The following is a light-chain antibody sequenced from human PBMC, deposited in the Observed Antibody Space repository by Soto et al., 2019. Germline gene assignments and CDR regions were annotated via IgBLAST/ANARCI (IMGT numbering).Light chain of an antibody. CDR2: DAS. V-gene: IGKV3-20*01. Sequence: EIVLTQSPGTLSLSPGERATLSCRASQSVTSNYLAWYQQKPGQAPRLLICDASSRATGIPDRFSGSGSGTDVTLTIARLEPEDFALYYCQQYGTSPYSFGQGTKLEIK. J-gene: IGKJ2*01. CDR3: QQYGTSPYS. CDR1: QSVTSNY.